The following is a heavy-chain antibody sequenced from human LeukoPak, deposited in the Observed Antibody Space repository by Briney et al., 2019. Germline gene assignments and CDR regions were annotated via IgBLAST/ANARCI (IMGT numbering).Heavy chain of an antibody. Sequence: GGSLRLSCAASGFAFSSYDMNWVRQAPGKGLEWVSSISDRSTYIHYADSLKGRFTISRDNAKNSLYLQINSLRVEDTAVYYCARGVRIAVADYWGQGTLVTVSS. CDR3: ARGVRIAVADY. J-gene: IGHJ4*02. V-gene: IGHV3-21*01. CDR2: ISDRSTYI. D-gene: IGHD6-13*01. CDR1: GFAFSSYD.